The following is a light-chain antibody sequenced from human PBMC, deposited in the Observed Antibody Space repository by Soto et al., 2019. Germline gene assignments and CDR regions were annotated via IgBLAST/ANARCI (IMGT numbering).Light chain of an antibody. J-gene: IGKJ1*01. CDR1: RTVHSN. CDR3: QQYNNWPRT. V-gene: IGKV3-15*01. CDR2: GAS. Sequence: EIVMTQSPATVSVSPGDRVTLSCRASRTVHSNVAWYQHKPGQAPRLLIYGASFRATGMPARFSGSRFGTEFTLTISSLQSEDFAVYYCQQYNNWPRTVGQGTKVDIK.